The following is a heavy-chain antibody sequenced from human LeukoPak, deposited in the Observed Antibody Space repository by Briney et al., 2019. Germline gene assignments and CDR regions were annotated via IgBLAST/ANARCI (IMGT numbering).Heavy chain of an antibody. CDR3: ARGSTQYSSGWYGLDY. V-gene: IGHV3-7*01. D-gene: IGHD6-19*01. Sequence: GGSLRLSCAASGFTFSNYWMTWVRQAPGKGLEWVANIKKDGSEKYYVDSVKGRFTISRDNAKSSLYLQMNSLRAEDTAVYYCARGSTQYSSGWYGLDYWGQGTLVTVSS. J-gene: IGHJ4*02. CDR2: IKKDGSEK. CDR1: GFTFSNYW.